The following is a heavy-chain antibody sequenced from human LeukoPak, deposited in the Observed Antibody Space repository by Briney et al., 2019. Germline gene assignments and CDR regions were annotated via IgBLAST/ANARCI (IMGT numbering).Heavy chain of an antibody. V-gene: IGHV4-59*01. CDR2: IYYSGRT. D-gene: IGHD3-10*01. CDR1: GGSISSFY. CDR3: ASSPVWSGDPMGYFDY. Sequence: PSETLSLTCTVSGGSISSFYWSWVRQPPGKGLEWIGYIYYSGRTNYNPSLKSRVTMSVGTSKNQFSLKLSSVTAADTAVYYCASSPVWSGDPMGYFDYWGQGTLVTVS. J-gene: IGHJ4*02.